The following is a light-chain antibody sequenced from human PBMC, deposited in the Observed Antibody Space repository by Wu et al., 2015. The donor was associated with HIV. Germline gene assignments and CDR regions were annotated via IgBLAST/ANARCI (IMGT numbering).Light chain of an antibody. V-gene: IGKV1-NL1*01. CDR1: QGITTS. CDR2: AAS. Sequence: DIQMTQSPSSLSASVGDRVTITCRASQGITTSLAWYQQIPGKAPKLLIYAASHLEGGVPSRFSGSGSGTDYTLTINNLQPEDFATYYCQQYYSTPQTFGQGTKVDIK. CDR3: QQYYSTPQT. J-gene: IGKJ1*01.